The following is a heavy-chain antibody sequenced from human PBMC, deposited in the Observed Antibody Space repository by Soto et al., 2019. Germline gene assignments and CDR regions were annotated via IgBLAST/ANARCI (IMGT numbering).Heavy chain of an antibody. V-gene: IGHV4-59*01. CDR2: IYYSGST. D-gene: IGHD3-3*01. J-gene: IGHJ4*02. CDR1: GGSISSYY. CDR3: ARGGYYDFWSGYHYYFDY. Sequence: SETLSLTCTVSGGSISSYYWSWIRQPPGKGLEWIGYIYYSGSTNYNPSLKSRVTISVDTSKNQFSLKLSSVTAADTAVYYCARGGYYDFWSGYHYYFDYWGQGTLVTVSS.